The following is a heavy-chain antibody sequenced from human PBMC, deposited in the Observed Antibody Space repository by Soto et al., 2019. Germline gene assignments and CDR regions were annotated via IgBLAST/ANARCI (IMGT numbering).Heavy chain of an antibody. CDR3: ARDEYSSSLGVDP. Sequence: SETLSLTCTVSGGSISSSSYYWGWIRQPPGKGLEWIGSIYYSGSTYYNPSLKSRVTISVDTSKNQFSLKLSSVTAAYTAVYYCARDEYSSSLGVDPWGQGTLVTVSS. D-gene: IGHD6-6*01. J-gene: IGHJ5*02. CDR1: GGSISSSSYY. CDR2: IYYSGST. V-gene: IGHV4-39*07.